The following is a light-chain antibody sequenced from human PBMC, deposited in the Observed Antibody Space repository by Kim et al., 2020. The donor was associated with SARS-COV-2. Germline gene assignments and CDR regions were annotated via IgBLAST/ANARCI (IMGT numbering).Light chain of an antibody. J-gene: IGKJ1*01. Sequence: DIQMTQSPSFLSASVGDSVTITCRTSENNGKYLNWYQQKPGKAPKLLIYAASNLQSGVPSRFSGSGSRTDFSLTITNLQPEDVATYFCLQSSANPWTFGQGTKVDIK. CDR3: LQSSANPWT. CDR1: ENNGKY. CDR2: AAS. V-gene: IGKV1-39*01.